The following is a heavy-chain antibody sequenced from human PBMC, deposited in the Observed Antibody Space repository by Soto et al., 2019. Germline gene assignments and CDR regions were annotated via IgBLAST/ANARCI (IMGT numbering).Heavy chain of an antibody. CDR1: GFTFSSYA. J-gene: IGHJ4*02. CDR2: ISGSGGST. CDR3: AKGSDSGSYVFDY. Sequence: GESLSLSCAASGFTFSSYAMSWVRQAPGKGLEWVSAISGSGGSTYYADSVKGRFTISRDNSKNTLYLQMNSLRAEDTAVYYCAKGSDSGSYVFDYWGQGTLVTVSS. D-gene: IGHD1-26*01. V-gene: IGHV3-23*01.